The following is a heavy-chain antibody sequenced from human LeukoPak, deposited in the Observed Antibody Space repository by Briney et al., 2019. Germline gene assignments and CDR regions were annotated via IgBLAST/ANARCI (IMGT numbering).Heavy chain of an antibody. CDR1: GFTVSSNY. J-gene: IGHJ3*02. Sequence: GGSLRLSCAASGFTVSSNYMSWVRQAPGKGLEWVSVIYSGGSTYYADSVKGRFTISRDNSKNTLYLQMNSLRAEDTAVYYCARIFRAPSPIWGQWTMVTVSS. CDR2: IYSGGST. D-gene: IGHD3-3*01. V-gene: IGHV3-66*01. CDR3: ARIFRAPSPI.